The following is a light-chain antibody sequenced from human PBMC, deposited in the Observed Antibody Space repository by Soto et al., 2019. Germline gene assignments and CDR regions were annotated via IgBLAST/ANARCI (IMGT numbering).Light chain of an antibody. J-gene: IGLJ1*01. CDR1: SSDVGGYNY. CDR2: DVS. V-gene: IGLV2-14*01. CDR3: SSYTSSSTYV. Sequence: QSVLTQPASVSGSPEQSITISCTGTSSDVGGYNYVSWYQQHPGKAPKLMIYDVSNRPSGVSNRFSGAKSGNTASLTISGLQAEDEADYYCSSYTSSSTYVFGTGTKLPS.